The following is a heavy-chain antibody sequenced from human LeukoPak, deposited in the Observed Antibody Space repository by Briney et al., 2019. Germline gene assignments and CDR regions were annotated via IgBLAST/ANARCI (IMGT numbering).Heavy chain of an antibody. D-gene: IGHD6-13*01. CDR1: GFTFSRHG. CDR2: ISSSRSYI. J-gene: IGHJ4*02. V-gene: IGHV3-21*01. CDR3: ARFIAAPYYFDY. Sequence: PGGTLRLSCAASGFTFSRHGMNWVRQAPEKGLEWVSFISSSRSYIYYADSVKGRHTISRDNAKNSLYLQMNSLRAEDTAVYYCARFIAAPYYFDYWGRGTLVTVSS.